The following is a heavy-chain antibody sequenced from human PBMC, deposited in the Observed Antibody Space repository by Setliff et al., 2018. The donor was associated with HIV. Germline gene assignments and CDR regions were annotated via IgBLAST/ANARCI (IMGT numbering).Heavy chain of an antibody. CDR3: ARAADSSGYDPGGY. CDR1: GGTFSSYA. V-gene: IGHV1-69*05. Sequence: ASVKVSCKASGGTFSSYAIGWVRQAPGQGLEWMGGIIPIFGTANYAQKFQGRVTITTDDSTSTAYMELSSLRSEDTDVYYCARAADSSGYDPGGYWGQGTLVTVSS. D-gene: IGHD3-22*01. CDR2: IIPIFGTA. J-gene: IGHJ4*02.